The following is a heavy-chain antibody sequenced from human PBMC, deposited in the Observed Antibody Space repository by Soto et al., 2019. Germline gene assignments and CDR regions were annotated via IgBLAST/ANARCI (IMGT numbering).Heavy chain of an antibody. CDR1: GGTFSSYT. J-gene: IGHJ4*02. CDR2: IIPILGIA. D-gene: IGHD6-19*01. V-gene: IGHV1-69*08. CDR3: ARDGSVAGSPYFDY. Sequence: QVQLVQSGAEVKKPGSSVKVSCKASGGTFSSYTISWVRQAPGQGLEWMGRIIPILGIANYAQKFQGRVTITADKSTSTAYMELSSLRSEDTAVYYCARDGSVAGSPYFDYWGQGTLVTVS.